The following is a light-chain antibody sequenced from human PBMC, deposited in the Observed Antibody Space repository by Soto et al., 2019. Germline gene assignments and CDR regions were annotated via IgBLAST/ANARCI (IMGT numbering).Light chain of an antibody. CDR3: AAWDDSLNGPV. CDR2: KNN. Sequence: QSVLTQPPSASGTPGQTVTISCSGSSSNIGSHSVNWYQQLPGTAPKLIIYKNNQRPSGVPDRFSDSKSGTSASLAISWLQSGDEAYYYCAAWDDSLNGPVFGGGTKVTVL. V-gene: IGLV1-44*01. J-gene: IGLJ3*02. CDR1: SSNIGSHS.